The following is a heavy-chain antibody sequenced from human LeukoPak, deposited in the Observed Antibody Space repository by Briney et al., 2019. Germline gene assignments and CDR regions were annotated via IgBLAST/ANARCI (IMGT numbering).Heavy chain of an antibody. Sequence: GGSLRLSCAASGFTFSSNAMSWVRQAPGKGLEWVSAISGSGGSTYYADSVKGRFTISRDNSKNTLYLQMNSLRAEDTAVYYCAKTRGIQLWLLDYWGQGTLVTVSS. V-gene: IGHV3-23*01. J-gene: IGHJ4*02. CDR3: AKTRGIQLWLLDY. CDR1: GFTFSSNA. CDR2: ISGSGGST. D-gene: IGHD5-18*01.